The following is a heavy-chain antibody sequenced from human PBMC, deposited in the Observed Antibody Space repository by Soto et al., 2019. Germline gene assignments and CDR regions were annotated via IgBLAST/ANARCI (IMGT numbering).Heavy chain of an antibody. CDR3: AHSRNLITEDAQVGDFDS. D-gene: IGHD3-10*01. J-gene: IGHJ4*02. CDR1: GFSLTTDGEG. V-gene: IGHV2-5*02. Sequence: QITLKESGPTLVNPTQTLTLTCSFSGFSLTTDGEGVGWVRQTPGEALEWLVLIYWDDDERYSPSLKTRLTITKDTSKNQVVLIMTNMAPMDTATYYCAHSRNLITEDAQVGDFDSWGQGTLVTVSS. CDR2: IYWDDDE.